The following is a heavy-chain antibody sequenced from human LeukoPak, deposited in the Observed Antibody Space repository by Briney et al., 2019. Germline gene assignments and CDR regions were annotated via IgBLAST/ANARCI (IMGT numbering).Heavy chain of an antibody. CDR1: GFTFSSYS. CDR2: ISSSSSSTI. Sequence: PGGSLRLSCAASGFTFSSYSMNWVRQAPGKGLEWVSYISSSSSSTIYYADSVKGRFTISRDSAKNSLYLQMNSLRAEDTAVYYCASWTLKYSNYHHDYWGQGTLVTVSS. D-gene: IGHD4-11*01. CDR3: ASWTLKYSNYHHDY. V-gene: IGHV3-48*01. J-gene: IGHJ4*02.